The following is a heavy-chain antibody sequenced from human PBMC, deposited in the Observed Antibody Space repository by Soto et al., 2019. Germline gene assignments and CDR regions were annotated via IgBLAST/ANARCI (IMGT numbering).Heavy chain of an antibody. Sequence: GESLKISCKGSGYSFTSYWIGWVRQMPGKGLEWMGIIYTGDFDTIFSPSFQGQVTISADKSISTAYLQWSSLKASDTAMYYCAREDTAMSNNWFGPWGQGTLVTVSS. D-gene: IGHD5-18*01. J-gene: IGHJ5*02. CDR3: AREDTAMSNNWFGP. CDR2: IYTGDFDT. CDR1: GYSFTSYW. V-gene: IGHV5-51*01.